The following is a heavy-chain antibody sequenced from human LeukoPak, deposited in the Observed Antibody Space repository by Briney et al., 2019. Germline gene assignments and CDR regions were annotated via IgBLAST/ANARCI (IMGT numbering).Heavy chain of an antibody. J-gene: IGHJ5*02. CDR2: IYETGIT. D-gene: IGHD3-10*01. Sequence: PSETLSLTCSVSGQSISSGYYWGWIRQSPGKGLEWIGSIYETGITYYNPSLKSRVTLLVDTSKNQFSLRMTSVTAADTAVYYCARGGIRGGVDNWFDPWGQGTLVTVSS. CDR1: GQSISSGYY. CDR3: ARGGIRGGVDNWFDP. V-gene: IGHV4-38-2*02.